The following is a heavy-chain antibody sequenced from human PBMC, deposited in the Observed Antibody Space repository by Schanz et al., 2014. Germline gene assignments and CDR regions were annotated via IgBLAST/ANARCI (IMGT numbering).Heavy chain of an antibody. D-gene: IGHD1-1*01. V-gene: IGHV3-23*01. Sequence: EVQLLESGGGLVQPGGSLRLSCAASGFTFTNYAMSWVRQAPGRGLEWVSAISGGGGTTYYADSVKGRFTISRDNSKNTLYLQMNSLRAEDTAVYFCAKIERNEDWGQGTLVTVSS. CDR2: ISGGGGTT. CDR1: GFTFTNYA. CDR3: AKIERNED. J-gene: IGHJ4*02.